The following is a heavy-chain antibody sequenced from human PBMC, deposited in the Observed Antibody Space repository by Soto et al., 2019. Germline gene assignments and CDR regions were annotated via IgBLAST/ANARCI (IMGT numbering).Heavy chain of an antibody. CDR1: GYTFTSYY. V-gene: IGHV1-46*01. CDR2: INPSGGST. J-gene: IGHJ5*02. D-gene: IGHD3-22*01. CDR3: ARDLYYYDSSGYPNNWFDP. Sequence: GASVKVSCKASGYTFTSYYMRWVRQAPGQGLEWMGIINPSGGSTSYAQKFQGRVTMTRDTSTSTVYMELSSLRSEDTAVYYCARDLYYYDSSGYPNNWFDPWGQGTLVTVSS.